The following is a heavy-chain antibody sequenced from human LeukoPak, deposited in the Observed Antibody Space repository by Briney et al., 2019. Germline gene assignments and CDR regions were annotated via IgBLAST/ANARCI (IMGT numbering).Heavy chain of an antibody. Sequence: PSETLSLTCAVYGGSFSGYYWSWIRQPPGRGLEWIGEINHSGGTNYNPSLKSRVTISVDTSKNQFSLKLSSVTAADTAVYYCARGVPSAHYYYYYYYMDVWGKGTTVTVS. CDR1: GGSFSGYY. V-gene: IGHV4-34*01. D-gene: IGHD2-2*01. CDR3: ARGVPSAHYYYYYYYMDV. J-gene: IGHJ6*03. CDR2: INHSGGT.